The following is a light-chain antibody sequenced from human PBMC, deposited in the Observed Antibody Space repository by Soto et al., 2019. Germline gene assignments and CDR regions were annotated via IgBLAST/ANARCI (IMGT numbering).Light chain of an antibody. J-gene: IGKJ5*01. CDR1: PSFTNF. CDR3: QQRNVWPPVT. CDR2: GAF. Sequence: EILLTQSPATLSLSPGERATLSCRASPSFTNFLAWYQQKPGQAPRLLIYGAFNRATGIPARFSGSGSGTDFTLTISSLEPEDSAVYYCQQRNVWPPVTFGQGTRLEIK. V-gene: IGKV3-11*01.